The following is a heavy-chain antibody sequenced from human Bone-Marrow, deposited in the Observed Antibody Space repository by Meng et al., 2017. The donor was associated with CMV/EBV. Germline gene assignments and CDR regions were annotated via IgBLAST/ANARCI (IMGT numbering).Heavy chain of an antibody. CDR2: ITSSSSQT. D-gene: IGHD3-22*01. Sequence: GGSLRLSCAASGFTFSSYGTHWVRQAPGKGLEWVSSITSSSSQTFYADSVRGRFTISRDNAKNSLYLQMNSLRDEDTAVYYCTRDVYDSSGYYYWDYWGQGTRVTVSS. CDR1: GFTFSSYG. J-gene: IGHJ4*02. V-gene: IGHV3-21*01. CDR3: TRDVYDSSGYYYWDY.